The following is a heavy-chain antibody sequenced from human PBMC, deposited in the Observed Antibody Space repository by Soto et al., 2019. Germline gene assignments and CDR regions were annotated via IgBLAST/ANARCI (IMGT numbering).Heavy chain of an antibody. D-gene: IGHD1-26*01. CDR1: GGSISSYY. CDR2: IYYSGST. CDR3: ARFSGSNDY. Sequence: LSLTCTVSGGSISSYYWSWIRQPPGKGLEWIGYIYYSGSTNYNPSLKSRVTISVDTSKNQFSLKLSSVTAADTAVYYCARFSGSNDYWGQGTLVTVSS. V-gene: IGHV4-59*01. J-gene: IGHJ4*02.